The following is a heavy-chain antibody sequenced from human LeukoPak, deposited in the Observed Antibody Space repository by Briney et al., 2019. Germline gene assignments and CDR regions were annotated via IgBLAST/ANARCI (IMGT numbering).Heavy chain of an antibody. J-gene: IGHJ4*02. D-gene: IGHD1-26*01. V-gene: IGHV1-18*01. CDR2: ISGYNAVT. Sequence: GASVKVSCKASGYTFTNYGISWVRQAPGQGLEWLGWISGYNAVTSYPQKIEGRVTMTTDTSTATAYMELRSLRPDDTAVYYCARGDYSGTYYYFDFWGQGTLVTVSS. CDR3: ARGDYSGTYYYFDF. CDR1: GYTFTNYG.